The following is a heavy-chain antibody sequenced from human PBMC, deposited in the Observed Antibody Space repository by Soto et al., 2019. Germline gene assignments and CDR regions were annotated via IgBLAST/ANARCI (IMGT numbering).Heavy chain of an antibody. CDR2: IYSGGST. D-gene: IGHD3-22*01. Sequence: GGSLRLSCAASGFTVSSNYMSWVRQAPGKGLEWVSVIYSGGSTYYADSVKGRFTISRDNSKNTLYLQMNSLRAEDTAVYYCARGAYYYDSSGYLRPYNWFDPWGQGTLVTVSS. J-gene: IGHJ5*02. V-gene: IGHV3-53*01. CDR3: ARGAYYYDSSGYLRPYNWFDP. CDR1: GFTVSSNY.